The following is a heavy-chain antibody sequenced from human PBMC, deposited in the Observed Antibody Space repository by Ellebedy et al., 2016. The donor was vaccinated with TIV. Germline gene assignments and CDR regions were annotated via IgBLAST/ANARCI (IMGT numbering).Heavy chain of an antibody. Sequence: PGGSLRLSCAASGFTFSNYNMNWVRQSPGKGLEWVSSIRSTGSDKYYAESVKGRFTISRDKAQETLFLQMNIPRAEYTAVYFCSRVWSTPDSWGQGTLVIVSS. CDR2: IRSTGSDK. J-gene: IGHJ4*02. CDR3: SRVWSTPDS. V-gene: IGHV3-21*01. D-gene: IGHD2-15*01. CDR1: GFTFSNYN.